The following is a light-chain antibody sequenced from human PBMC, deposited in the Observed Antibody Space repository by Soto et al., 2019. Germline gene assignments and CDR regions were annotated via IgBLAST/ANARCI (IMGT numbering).Light chain of an antibody. CDR1: QAIGFY. J-gene: IGKJ4*01. CDR2: AAS. CDR3: QKYNSAPLT. V-gene: IGKV1-27*01. Sequence: DIQVTQSPSSLSASLGDRVTITCRANQAIGFYLAWFQQQPGKVPKLLIYAASSLQSGVPSRFSGSGSGTDFTLTISSLQPEDIATYYCQKYNSAPLTFVGGTKVE.